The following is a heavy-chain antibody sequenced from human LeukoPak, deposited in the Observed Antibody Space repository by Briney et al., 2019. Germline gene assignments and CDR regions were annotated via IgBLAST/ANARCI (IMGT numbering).Heavy chain of an antibody. CDR1: GFTFSSYG. CDR3: AKGYDSSGYYESGALDM. J-gene: IGHJ3*02. CDR2: IRYDGSNK. V-gene: IGHV3-30*02. D-gene: IGHD3-22*01. Sequence: GGSLRLSCAASGFTFSSYGMHWVRQAPGKGLEWVAFIRYDGSNKYYVDSVKGRFTISRDNSKNTLHLQLNSLRPEDTAVYYCAKGYDSSGYYESGALDMWGQGTMVTVSS.